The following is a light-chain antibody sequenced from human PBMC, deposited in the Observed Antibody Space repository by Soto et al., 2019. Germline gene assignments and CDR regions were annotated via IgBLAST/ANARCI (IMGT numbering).Light chain of an antibody. CDR3: QQTYSTLYT. V-gene: IGKV1-39*01. J-gene: IGKJ2*01. CDR2: AAS. CDR1: QTISSY. Sequence: DIQMTQSPSSLSASVGDTVTITCRSSQTISSYLNWYQQKPGKAPKLLIYAASSLRSGVPSRFSGSGSGTDFTLAISSLQPEDFATYYCQQTYSTLYTFGQGTKLEIK.